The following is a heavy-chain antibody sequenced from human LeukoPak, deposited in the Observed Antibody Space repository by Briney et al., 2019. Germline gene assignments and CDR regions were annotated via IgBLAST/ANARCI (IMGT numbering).Heavy chain of an antibody. Sequence: WASVTVSCKASGYTFASYYMHWVRQAPGQGLEWMGIINPSGGSTSYAQKFQGRVTMTRDASTSTVYMELSSLRSEDTAVYYCASTLSAGYSSGWYNYWGQGTLVTVSS. J-gene: IGHJ4*02. CDR3: ASTLSAGYSSGWYNY. D-gene: IGHD6-19*01. V-gene: IGHV1-46*01. CDR1: GYTFASYY. CDR2: INPSGGST.